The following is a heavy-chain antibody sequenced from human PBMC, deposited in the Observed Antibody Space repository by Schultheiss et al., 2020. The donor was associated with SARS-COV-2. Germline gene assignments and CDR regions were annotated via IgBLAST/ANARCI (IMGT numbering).Heavy chain of an antibody. CDR1: GFTFSSYT. CDR2: ITSSSGYK. Sequence: GESLKISCAASGFTFSSYTMNWVRQAPGKGLEWVSSITSSSGYKYYADSVKGRFTISRDNAKKSVYLQMNSLRAEDTAVYYCARDRVSYNWDYAFDYWGQGTLVTVSS. CDR3: ARDRVSYNWDYAFDY. V-gene: IGHV3-21*01. D-gene: IGHD1-7*01. J-gene: IGHJ4*02.